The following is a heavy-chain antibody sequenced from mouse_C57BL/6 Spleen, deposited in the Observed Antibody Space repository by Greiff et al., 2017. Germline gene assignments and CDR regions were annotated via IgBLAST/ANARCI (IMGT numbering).Heavy chain of an antibody. CDR2: ISDGGSYT. CDR1: GFTFSSYA. J-gene: IGHJ2*01. CDR3: ARDLGFYYFDY. D-gene: IGHD3-1*01. Sequence: EVNVVESGGGLVKPGGSLKLSCAASGFTFSSYAMSWVRQTPEKRLEWVATISDGGSYTYYPDNVKGRFTISRDNAKNNLYLQMSHLKSEDTAMYYCARDLGFYYFDYWGQGTTLTVSS. V-gene: IGHV5-4*01.